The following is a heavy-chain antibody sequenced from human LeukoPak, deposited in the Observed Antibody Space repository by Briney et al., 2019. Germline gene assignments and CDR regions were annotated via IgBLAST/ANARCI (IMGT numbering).Heavy chain of an antibody. Sequence: SETLSLTCAVYGGSFSGYYWSWIRQPPGKGLEWIGEINHSGSTNYNPSLKSRVTISVDTSKNQFSQKQISVTGADTAVYYCAIYGGPWNTPITRRAAFDIWGQGTMVTVSS. CDR2: INHSGST. V-gene: IGHV4-34*01. J-gene: IGHJ3*02. D-gene: IGHD4-17*01. CDR3: AIYGGPWNTPITRRAAFDI. CDR1: GGSFSGYY.